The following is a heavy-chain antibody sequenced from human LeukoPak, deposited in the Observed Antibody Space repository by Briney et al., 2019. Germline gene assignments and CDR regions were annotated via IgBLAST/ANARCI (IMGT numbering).Heavy chain of an antibody. Sequence: SETLSLTCTVSGGSINSYYWNWIRQPPGKGLEWIGNIYYSGSTNYNPSLKSRVTISVDTSKNQFSLKLSSVTAADTAVYYCAREMGATRFAFDYWGQGTLVTVSS. J-gene: IGHJ4*02. CDR2: IYYSGST. CDR3: AREMGATRFAFDY. CDR1: GGSINSYY. D-gene: IGHD1-26*01. V-gene: IGHV4-59*12.